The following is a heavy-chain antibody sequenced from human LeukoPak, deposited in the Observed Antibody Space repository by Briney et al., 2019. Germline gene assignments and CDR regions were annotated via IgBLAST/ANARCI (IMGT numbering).Heavy chain of an antibody. CDR3: ARQLWLAADY. J-gene: IGHJ4*02. V-gene: IGHV3-21*01. CDR2: ISSSSSYI. D-gene: IGHD5-18*01. CDR1: GFTFSSYS. Sequence: PGGSLRLSYAASGFTFSSYSMNWVRQAPGKGLEWVSSISSSSSYIYYADSVKGRFTISRDNAKNSLYLQMNSLRAEDTAVYYCARQLWLAADYWGQGTLVTVSS.